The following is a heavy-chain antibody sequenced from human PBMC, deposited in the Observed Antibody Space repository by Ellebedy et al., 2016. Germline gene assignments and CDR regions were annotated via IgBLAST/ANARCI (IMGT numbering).Heavy chain of an antibody. D-gene: IGHD3-16*01. J-gene: IGHJ3*02. CDR2: ISSSSSYI. Sequence: GESLKISXAASGFTFSSYSMNWVRQAPGKGLEWVSSISSSSSYIYYADSVKGRFTISRDNAKNSLYLQMNSLRAEDTAVYYCAREYEDAFDIWGQGTMVTVSS. V-gene: IGHV3-21*01. CDR3: AREYEDAFDI. CDR1: GFTFSSYS.